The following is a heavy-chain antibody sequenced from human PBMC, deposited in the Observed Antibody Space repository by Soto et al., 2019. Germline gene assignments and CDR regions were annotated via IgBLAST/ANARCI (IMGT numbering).Heavy chain of an antibody. D-gene: IGHD1-1*01. J-gene: IGHJ3*02. CDR2: MSHSGGT. CDR3: ARVERGTATTVVDAFDI. CDR1: GGSVSSGSYY. V-gene: IGHV4-34*01. Sequence: QVQLQQWGAGLLKPSETLSLTCAVYGGSVSSGSYYWSWIRQPPGKGLEWIGEMSHSGGTHFNPSLKSRVTISVDTSKNQFSLKTSSVTAADTSLYYCARVERGTATTVVDAFDICGPGTMVTVSS.